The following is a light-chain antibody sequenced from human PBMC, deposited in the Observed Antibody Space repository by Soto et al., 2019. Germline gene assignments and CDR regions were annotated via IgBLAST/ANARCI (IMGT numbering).Light chain of an antibody. CDR3: QHYNDWPPTWT. Sequence: EIVMTQSPATRSVSPGERATLSCRASQSVSSKLAWYQQKPGQAPRVLIYGASTRATGIPARFSGSGSGTEFTLTISSLQSEDFAVYYCQHYNDWPPTWTFGQGTRVEIK. V-gene: IGKV3-15*01. J-gene: IGKJ1*01. CDR1: QSVSSK. CDR2: GAS.